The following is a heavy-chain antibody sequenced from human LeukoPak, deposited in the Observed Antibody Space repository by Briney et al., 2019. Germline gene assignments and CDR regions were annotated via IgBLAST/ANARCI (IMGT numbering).Heavy chain of an antibody. CDR2: IYTSGST. Sequence: SETLSLTCTVSGGSIGSGFYYWTWIRQPAGKGLEWIGRIYTSGSTNYNPSLKSRVSLSVDTSKNQFFLKLSSVTAADTAVYYCARQRGRNWFDPWGQGTLVTVSS. V-gene: IGHV4-61*02. J-gene: IGHJ5*02. CDR1: GGSIGSGFYY. D-gene: IGHD3-16*01. CDR3: ARQRGRNWFDP.